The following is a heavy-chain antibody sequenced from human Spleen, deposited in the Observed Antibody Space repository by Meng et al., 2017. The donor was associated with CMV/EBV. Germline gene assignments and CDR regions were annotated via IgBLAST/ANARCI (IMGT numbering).Heavy chain of an antibody. CDR2: INHSGST. D-gene: IGHD2-15*01. V-gene: IGHV4-34*01. Sequence: CAVYGGYFSGYFWSWIRQPPGKGLEWIGEINHSGSTNYNPSLKSRVTISVDTSKNQFSLKLSSVTAADTAVYYCARRRRISGWYFDYWGQGTLVTVSS. CDR1: GGYFSGYF. J-gene: IGHJ4*02. CDR3: ARRRRISGWYFDY.